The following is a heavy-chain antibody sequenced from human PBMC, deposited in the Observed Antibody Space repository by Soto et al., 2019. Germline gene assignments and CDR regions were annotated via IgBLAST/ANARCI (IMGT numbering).Heavy chain of an antibody. CDR1: GGSISSYY. V-gene: IGHV4-59*01. Sequence: SETLSLTCTVSGGSISSYYWSWIRQPPGKGLEWIGYIYYSGITNYNPSLKSRVTISIDTSKNQFSLKLSSVTAADTAVYYCARGRIVPAATRFDPWGQGTLVTVSS. J-gene: IGHJ5*02. CDR3: ARGRIVPAATRFDP. CDR2: IYYSGIT. D-gene: IGHD2-2*01.